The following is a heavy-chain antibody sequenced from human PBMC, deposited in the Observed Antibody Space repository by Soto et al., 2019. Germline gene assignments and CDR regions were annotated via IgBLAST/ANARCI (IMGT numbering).Heavy chain of an antibody. Sequence: EVQLVESGGGLVQPGGSLRLSCAASGFTFSNYWMYWVRQAPGKGLEWVSRINSDGSVSSYADSVKGRLTISRDNVKNALYLQMDSLRAEDTAVYYCARGDCVGGTCYSLAGSFYCYMDVWGKGTPVTVFS. CDR2: INSDGSVS. D-gene: IGHD2-15*01. V-gene: IGHV3-74*02. CDR1: GFTFSNYW. J-gene: IGHJ6*03. CDR3: ARGDCVGGTCYSLAGSFYCYMDV.